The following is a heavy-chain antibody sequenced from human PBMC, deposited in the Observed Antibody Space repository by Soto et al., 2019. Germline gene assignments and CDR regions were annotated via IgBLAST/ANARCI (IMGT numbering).Heavy chain of an antibody. CDR1: GFPFSSRA. J-gene: IGHJ5*02. Sequence: EVQLLESGGGLVQPGGSLRLSCAASGFPFSSRAMSCVRQAPGKGLEWVSAISGSGTITYYADSVKGRFTICRDTSKNTLYLQINSLRADDTAVYYCAEWARYCSGADCRAWGQGTLVTVSS. CDR3: AEWARYCSGADCRA. CDR2: ISGSGTIT. V-gene: IGHV3-23*01. D-gene: IGHD2-15*01.